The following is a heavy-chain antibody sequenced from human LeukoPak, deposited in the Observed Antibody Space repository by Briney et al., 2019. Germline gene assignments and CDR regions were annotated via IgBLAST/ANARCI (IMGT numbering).Heavy chain of an antibody. Sequence: GESLKISCKGSGYSFSTYWIGWVRQMPGKGLEWMGIIYPSDSDTRYSPSFQGQVTISADKSINTAEGSINTAYLQWSSLKASDTAMYYCARRIAGGGVDYWGQGTLVTVSS. D-gene: IGHD6-13*01. CDR3: ARRIAGGGVDY. CDR1: GYSFSTYW. J-gene: IGHJ4*02. V-gene: IGHV5-51*01. CDR2: IYPSDSDT.